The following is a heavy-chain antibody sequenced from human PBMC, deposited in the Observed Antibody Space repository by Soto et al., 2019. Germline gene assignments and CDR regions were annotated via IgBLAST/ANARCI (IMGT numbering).Heavy chain of an antibody. V-gene: IGHV3-33*01. CDR1: GFTFSSYG. CDR2: IWYDGSNK. J-gene: IGHJ4*02. CDR3: AREGDIVVVPAADIFDY. Sequence: QVQLVESGGGVVQPGRSLRLSCAASGFTFSSYGMHWVRQAPGKGLEWVAVIWYDGSNKYYADSVKGRFTISRDNSKNTLYLQMNSLRAEDTAVYYCAREGDIVVVPAADIFDYWGQGTLVTVSS. D-gene: IGHD2-2*01.